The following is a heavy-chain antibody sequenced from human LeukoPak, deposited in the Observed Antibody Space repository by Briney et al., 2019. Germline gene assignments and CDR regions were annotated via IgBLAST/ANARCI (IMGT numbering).Heavy chain of an antibody. J-gene: IGHJ4*02. CDR1: GFTFSAYE. V-gene: IGHV3-48*03. CDR3: ARGGLGGRDGHNPPV. CDR2: IHSSGRTI. D-gene: IGHD5-24*01. Sequence: QPGGSLRLSCAASGFTFSAYEMNWVRQAPGKGLEWVSYIHSSGRTIHYADSVRGRFTISRDNAKSTLYLQINSLRPEDTAVYYCARGGLGGRDGHNPPVWGQGTLVTLSS.